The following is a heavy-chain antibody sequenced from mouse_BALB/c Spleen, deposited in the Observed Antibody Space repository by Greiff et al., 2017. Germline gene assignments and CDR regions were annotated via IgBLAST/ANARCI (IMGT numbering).Heavy chain of an antibody. J-gene: IGHJ2*01. V-gene: IGHV1-14*01. CDR3: ARWGGGYVLDY. D-gene: IGHD2-14*01. CDR2: INPYNDGT. CDR1: GYTFTSYV. Sequence: VQLQQPGAELVRPGASVKMSCKASGYTFTSYVMHWVKQKPGQGLEWIGYINPYNDGTKYNEKFKGKATLTSDKSSSTAYMELSSLTSEDSAVYYCARWGGGYVLDYWGQGTTLTVSS.